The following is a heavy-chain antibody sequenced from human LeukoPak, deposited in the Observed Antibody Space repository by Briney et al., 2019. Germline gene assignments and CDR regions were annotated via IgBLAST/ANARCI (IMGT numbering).Heavy chain of an antibody. CDR2: ISSDGSST. CDR3: ARDRDGYAYFDY. J-gene: IGHJ4*02. V-gene: IGHV3-74*01. Sequence: GGSLRLSCAASGFTFSSNWMHWVRQAPGKGLVWVSRISSDGSSTSYADSVKGRFTISRDNAKNTLYLQMNSLRAEDTAVYYCARDRDGYAYFDYWGQGTLVTVSS. D-gene: IGHD5-24*01. CDR1: GFTFSSNW.